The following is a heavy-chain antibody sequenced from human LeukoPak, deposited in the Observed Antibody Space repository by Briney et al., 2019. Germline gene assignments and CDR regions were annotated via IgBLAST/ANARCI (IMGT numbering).Heavy chain of an antibody. Sequence: GGSLRLSCAASGFTFSTYAINWVRQAPGKGLEWVSAISGRGDTRFYADPVKGRFTISRDNSKNTLYLQMNSLRVEDTAVYFCAKTDYSTGPYDFWGQGTLVTVSS. CDR1: GFTFSTYA. CDR2: ISGRGDTR. V-gene: IGHV3-23*01. J-gene: IGHJ4*02. D-gene: IGHD4-11*01. CDR3: AKTDYSTGPYDF.